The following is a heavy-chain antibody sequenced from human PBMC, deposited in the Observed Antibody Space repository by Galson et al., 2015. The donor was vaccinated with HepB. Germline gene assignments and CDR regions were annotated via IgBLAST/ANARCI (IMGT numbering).Heavy chain of an antibody. D-gene: IGHD4/OR15-4a*01. CDR1: DSTFSSYT. CDR3: ATTKFGSGAYWTFDI. Sequence: SLRLSCAASDSTFSSYTMNWVRQIPGKGLQWVSYISTNGVTIHYADSVKGRFTIARDNAKNTMWLQMNSLRAEDTAVYYCATTKFGSGAYWTFDIWGQGTLVTVSS. CDR2: ISTNGVTI. J-gene: IGHJ3*02. V-gene: IGHV3-48*04.